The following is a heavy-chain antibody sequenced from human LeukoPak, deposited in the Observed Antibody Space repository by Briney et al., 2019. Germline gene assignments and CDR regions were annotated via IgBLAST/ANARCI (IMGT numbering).Heavy chain of an antibody. CDR1: GGSISSYY. CDR3: ARDRSSSRDAFDI. CDR2: IYYSGST. Sequence: PSETLSLTCTVSGGSISSYYWSWIRQPPGKGLEWIGYIYYSGSTNYNPSLKSRVTISVDTSKNQFSLKLSSVTAADTAVYYCARDRSSSRDAFDIWGQGTMVTVSS. V-gene: IGHV4-59*01. D-gene: IGHD6-13*01. J-gene: IGHJ3*02.